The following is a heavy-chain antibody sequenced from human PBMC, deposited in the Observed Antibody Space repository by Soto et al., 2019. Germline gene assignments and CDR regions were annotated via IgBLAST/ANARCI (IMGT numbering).Heavy chain of an antibody. J-gene: IGHJ6*02. D-gene: IGHD3-10*01. V-gene: IGHV3-30-3*01. CDR1: GFTFSSYA. Sequence: PGGSLRLSCAASGFTFSSYAMHWVRQAPGKGLEWVAVISYDGINKYYADSVKGRFTISRDNSKNTLYLQMSSLRTEDTAVEDTAVYYCARACMVRGNCKGDYFGLDVWGQVTTVTVSS. CDR3: AVYYCARACMVRGNCKGDYFGLDV. CDR2: ISYDGINK.